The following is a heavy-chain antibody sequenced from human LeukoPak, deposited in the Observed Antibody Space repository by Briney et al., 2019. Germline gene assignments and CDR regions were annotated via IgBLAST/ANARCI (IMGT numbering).Heavy chain of an antibody. Sequence: GGSLRLSCAASGFTFSSYWMSWVRQAPGKGLEWVANIKQDGSEKYYVDSVKGRSTISRDNAKNSLYLQMNSLRAEDTAVYYCARELRDGFNYFDYWGQGTLVTVSS. CDR2: IKQDGSEK. V-gene: IGHV3-7*01. J-gene: IGHJ4*02. D-gene: IGHD5-24*01. CDR1: GFTFSSYW. CDR3: ARELRDGFNYFDY.